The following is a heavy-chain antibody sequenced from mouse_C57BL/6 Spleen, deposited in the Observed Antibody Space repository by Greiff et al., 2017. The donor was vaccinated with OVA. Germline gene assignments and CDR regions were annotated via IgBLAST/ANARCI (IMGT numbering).Heavy chain of an antibody. CDR3: ARLDDYYGPFAY. Sequence: QVQLQQPGAELVKPGASVKMSCKASGYTFTSYWITWVKQRPGQGLEWIGDIYPGSGSTNYNEKFKSKATLTVDTSSSTAYMQLSSLTSEDSAVYYCARLDDYYGPFAYWGQGTLVTVSA. CDR2: IYPGSGST. J-gene: IGHJ3*01. CDR1: GYTFTSYW. V-gene: IGHV1-55*01. D-gene: IGHD1-1*01.